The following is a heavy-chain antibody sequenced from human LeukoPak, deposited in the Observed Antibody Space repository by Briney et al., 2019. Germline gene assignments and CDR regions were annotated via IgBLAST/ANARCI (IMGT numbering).Heavy chain of an antibody. CDR1: GFTFSNAW. CDR3: TGIVGAV. CDR2: IKSKTDGGTT. V-gene: IGHV3-15*01. D-gene: IGHD1-26*01. J-gene: IGHJ4*02. Sequence: GGTLRLSCAASGFTFSNAWMSWVRQAPGKGLEWGGRIKSKTDGGTTDYAAPVKGRFTISRDDSKNTLYLQMNSLKTEDTAVYYCTGIVGAVGGQGTLVTVSS.